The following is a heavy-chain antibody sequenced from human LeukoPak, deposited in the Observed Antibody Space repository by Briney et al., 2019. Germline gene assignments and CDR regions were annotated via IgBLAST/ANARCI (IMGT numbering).Heavy chain of an antibody. CDR3: AKTQHRVYDY. Sequence: PSETLSLTCAVYGGSFSGYYWSWIRQPPGKGLEWIGEINHSGSTNYNPSLKSRVTISVDTSKNQFSLKLSSVTAADTAVYYCAKTQHRVYDYWGQGTLVTVSS. J-gene: IGHJ4*02. CDR2: INHSGST. CDR1: GGSFSGYY. D-gene: IGHD6-13*01. V-gene: IGHV4-34*01.